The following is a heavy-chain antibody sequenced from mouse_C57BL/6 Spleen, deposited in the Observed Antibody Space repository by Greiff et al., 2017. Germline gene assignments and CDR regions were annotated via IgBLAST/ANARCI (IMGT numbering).Heavy chain of an antibody. CDR3: ARVDGYHDWYFDV. CDR1: GYAFSSSW. Sequence: VQLQQSGPELVKPGASVKISCKASGYAFSSSWMNWVKQRPGKGLEWIGRIYPGDGDTNYNGKFKGKATLTADKSSSTAYMQLSSLTSEDSAVYFCARVDGYHDWYFDVWGTGTTVTV. V-gene: IGHV1-82*01. CDR2: IYPGDGDT. J-gene: IGHJ1*03. D-gene: IGHD2-3*01.